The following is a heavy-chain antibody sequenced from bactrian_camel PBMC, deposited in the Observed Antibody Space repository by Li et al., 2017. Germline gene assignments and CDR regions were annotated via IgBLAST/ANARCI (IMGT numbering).Heavy chain of an antibody. CDR2: IRRDGDE. D-gene: IGHD5*01. CDR3: AASWEVRAGRPRYFPLVS. J-gene: IGHJ6*01. Sequence: HVQLVESGGGSVQTGGSLTLSCVTSEYTYSLDGAVVAWFRQAPGKKREGIAGIRRDGDEYYAGSVKGRFTISQDNARETVYLQMNSLKPEDSAMYYCAASWEVRAGRPRYFPLVSWARGP. CDR1: EYTYSLDGAV. V-gene: IGHV3S61*01.